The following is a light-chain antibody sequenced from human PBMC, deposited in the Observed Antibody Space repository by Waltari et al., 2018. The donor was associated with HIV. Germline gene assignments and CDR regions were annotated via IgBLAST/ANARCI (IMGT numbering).Light chain of an antibody. V-gene: IGKV3-20*01. CDR1: QTVYANY. CDR2: GPS. J-gene: IGKJ2*01. CDR3: QQYGNSYT. Sequence: ETVLTQSPGTLSLSPGERAALSCRAAQTVYANYVSWYQQTPDQSTRLLIYGPSTRATGIADRFSGRASGKDFTLTISRLEPEDFAVYYCQQYGNSYTFGQGTKLEIK.